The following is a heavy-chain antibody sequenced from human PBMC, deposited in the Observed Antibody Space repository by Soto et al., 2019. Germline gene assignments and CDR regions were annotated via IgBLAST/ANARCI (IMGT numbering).Heavy chain of an antibody. V-gene: IGHV1-69*01. Sequence: QVQMVQSGAEVQKPGSSVKVSCKTSGGTFGRFSISWVRQAPGQGLEWMGGTIPILSVTNYAQKFQGRVTIIVDETTKTAYMELSSLRSDDTAIYYCASNSQYCSGGSCYAYWGQGTLVTVSS. CDR1: GGTFGRFS. CDR3: ASNSQYCSGGSCYAY. D-gene: IGHD2-15*01. J-gene: IGHJ4*02. CDR2: TIPILSVT.